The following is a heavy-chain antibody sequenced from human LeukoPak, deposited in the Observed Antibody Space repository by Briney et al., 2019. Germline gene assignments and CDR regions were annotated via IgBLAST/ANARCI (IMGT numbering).Heavy chain of an antibody. Sequence: GGSLRLSCAASGFTFSTYSMNWVRQAPGKGLEWVSCISSSSSYIYYADSVKGRFTISRDNSKNTVYLQMNSLRAEDTAVYYCAREGIAVAGRSDYWGQGTLVTVSS. V-gene: IGHV3-21*01. CDR3: AREGIAVAGRSDY. D-gene: IGHD6-19*01. J-gene: IGHJ4*02. CDR1: GFTFSTYS. CDR2: ISSSSSYI.